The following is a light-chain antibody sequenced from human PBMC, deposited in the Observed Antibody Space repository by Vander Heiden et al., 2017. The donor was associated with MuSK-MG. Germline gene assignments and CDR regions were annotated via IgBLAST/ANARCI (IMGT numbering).Light chain of an antibody. Sequence: SSGLTQVPAVSVALGQTVRLTCQGDSLRSYYASWYQQKPGQAPVLVIYGKNNRPSGIPDRFSGSSSGNTASLTITGAQAEDEADYYCNSRDSSGNHLVFGTGTKVTVL. J-gene: IGLJ1*01. CDR3: NSRDSSGNHLV. V-gene: IGLV3-19*01. CDR1: SLRSYY. CDR2: GKN.